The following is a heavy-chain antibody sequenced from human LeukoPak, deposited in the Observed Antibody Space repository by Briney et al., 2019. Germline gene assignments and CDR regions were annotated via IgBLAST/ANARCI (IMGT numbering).Heavy chain of an antibody. V-gene: IGHV3-30*04. J-gene: IGHJ4*02. D-gene: IGHD6-13*01. CDR2: ISFHGSNK. CDR3: AKERGAAAATVYFDP. CDR1: GFTFSSYA. Sequence: PGRSLRLSCAASGFTFSSYAMHWVRQAPGKGLEWVAVISFHGSNKNYADSVKGRFTISRDNSKNTVYLQMNSLRAEDTAVYYCAKERGAAAATVYFDPWGQGTLVTVSS.